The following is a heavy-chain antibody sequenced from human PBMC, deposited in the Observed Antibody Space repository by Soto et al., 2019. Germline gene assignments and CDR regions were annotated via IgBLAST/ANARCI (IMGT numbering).Heavy chain of an antibody. CDR2: FDPEDGET. CDR1: GYTLTELS. J-gene: IGHJ4*02. V-gene: IGHV1-24*01. D-gene: IGHD5-12*01. Sequence: ASVKVSCKVSGYTLTELSMHWVRQAPGKGLEWMGGFDPEDGETIYAQKFQGRVTMTEDTSTDTAYMELSSLRSEDTDVYYCATPPMIRGYSGYEYYFDYWGQGTLVTVSS. CDR3: ATPPMIRGYSGYEYYFDY.